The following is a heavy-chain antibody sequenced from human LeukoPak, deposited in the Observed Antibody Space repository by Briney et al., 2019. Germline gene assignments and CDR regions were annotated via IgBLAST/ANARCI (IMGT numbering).Heavy chain of an antibody. Sequence: GGSLRLSCAASGFTVSSNYMSWVRQAPGKGLEWVSIIYSGGSTYYADSVKGRFTISRDNSKNTLYLQMNSLRAEDTAVYYCARANWGHPMYYFDYWGQGTLVTVSS. CDR2: IYSGGST. V-gene: IGHV3-66*01. J-gene: IGHJ4*02. CDR3: ARANWGHPMYYFDY. D-gene: IGHD7-27*01. CDR1: GFTVSSNY.